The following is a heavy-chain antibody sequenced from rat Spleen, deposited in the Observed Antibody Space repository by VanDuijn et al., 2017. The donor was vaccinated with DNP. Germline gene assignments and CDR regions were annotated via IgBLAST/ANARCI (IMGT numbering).Heavy chain of an antibody. Sequence: EVQLQESGPGLVKPSQSLSLTCSVTGYSITSNFRWSWIRKFPGNKMEWIGHITSSGSTSYNPSLKSRISITRDTSKNQIFLQLNSVTIEDTATYYCARSRVYYGFAMDAWGQGTSVTVSS. D-gene: IGHD1-6*01. CDR2: ITSSGST. J-gene: IGHJ4*01. CDR1: GYSITSNF. V-gene: IGHV3-1*01. CDR3: ARSRVYYGFAMDA.